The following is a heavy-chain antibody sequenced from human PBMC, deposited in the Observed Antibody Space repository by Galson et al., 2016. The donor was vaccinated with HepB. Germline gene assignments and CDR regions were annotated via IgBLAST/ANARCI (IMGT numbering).Heavy chain of an antibody. Sequence: SLRLSCAASGFTFSSFGMHWVRQAPGKGLEWVTIISYDGSNKYYADSVKGRFTISRESSNNTLYLQMNSLRPEDTAVYYCAKDGGLRAAALDYWGQGTLVTVSS. CDR2: ISYDGSNK. D-gene: IGHD6-13*01. V-gene: IGHV3-30*18. CDR3: AKDGGLRAAALDY. CDR1: GFTFSSFG. J-gene: IGHJ4*02.